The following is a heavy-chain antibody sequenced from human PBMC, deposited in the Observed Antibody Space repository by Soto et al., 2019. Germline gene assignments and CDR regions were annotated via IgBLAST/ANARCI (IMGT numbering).Heavy chain of an antibody. J-gene: IGHJ4*02. V-gene: IGHV3-30*03. Sequence: QVRLVESGGGVVQPGRSLRLSCAASGITFSHYGMHWVRQAPGKGLEWGAVISVDGSNEFYADFVQGRFTFSRDSSRXXXXXXXXXXXXXXXXVXXXXXDGXXXCVGDCHYDHWGQGTLVTVS. CDR3: XXDGXXXCVGDCHYDH. CDR1: GITFSHYG. D-gene: IGHD2-21*02. CDR2: ISVDGSNE.